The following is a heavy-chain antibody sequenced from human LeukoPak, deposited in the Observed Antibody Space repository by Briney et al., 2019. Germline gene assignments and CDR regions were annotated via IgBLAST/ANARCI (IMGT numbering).Heavy chain of an antibody. J-gene: IGHJ4*02. V-gene: IGHV4-59*04. D-gene: IGHD5-24*01. CDR1: GGSINSFY. CDR3: ASADGYKIDY. Sequence: SETLSLTCTVSGGSINSFYWSWIRQSPGKGLEWIGNIYYGGSTYYNPSLKSRVSISVDTSNNQFSLKVSSVTAADTAVYYCASADGYKIDYWGQGTLVTVSS. CDR2: IYYGGST.